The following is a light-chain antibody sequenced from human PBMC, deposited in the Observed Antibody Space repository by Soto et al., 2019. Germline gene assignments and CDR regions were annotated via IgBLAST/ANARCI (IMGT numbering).Light chain of an antibody. CDR1: SGDVGSYSP. J-gene: IGLJ1*01. Sequence: QSVLTQPASVSGSPGQSITISCTGTSGDVGSYSPVSWYQQLPGKAPKLIIYEVTKRPSGVSNRFSGSKSGNTASLTISGLQAEDEAEYFCCSYEGGDTFFLCVTGTKVTV. CDR2: EVT. V-gene: IGLV2-23*02. CDR3: CSYEGGDTFFL.